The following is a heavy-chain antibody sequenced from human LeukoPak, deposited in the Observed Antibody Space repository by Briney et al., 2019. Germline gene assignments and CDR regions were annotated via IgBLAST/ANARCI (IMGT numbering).Heavy chain of an antibody. CDR3: ARVRDEFFWSGYYKWDRAREGYYYGMDV. CDR2: INHSGST. Sequence: SETLSLTCAVYGGSFSGYYWSWIRQPPGKGLEWIGEINHSGSTNYNPSLKSRVTISVDTSKNQFSLKLSSVTAADTAVYYCARVRDEFFWSGYYKWDRAREGYYYGMDVWGQGTTVTVSS. V-gene: IGHV4-34*01. D-gene: IGHD3-3*01. CDR1: GGSFSGYY. J-gene: IGHJ6*02.